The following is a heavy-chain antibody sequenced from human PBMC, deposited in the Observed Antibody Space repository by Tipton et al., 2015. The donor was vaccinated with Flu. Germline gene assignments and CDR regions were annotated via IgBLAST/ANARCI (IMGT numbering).Heavy chain of an antibody. Sequence: GLVKPSETLSLTCTVSGGSISSYYWSWIRQPPGKGLEWIGYIYYSGSTNYNPSLKSRVTISVDTSKNQFSLKLSSVTAADTAVYYCARDIRQGRDGYNSRPGNYFDYWGQGTLVTVSS. CDR1: GGSISSYY. D-gene: IGHD5-24*01. J-gene: IGHJ4*02. CDR2: IYYSGST. V-gene: IGHV4-59*01. CDR3: ARDIRQGRDGYNSRPGNYFDY.